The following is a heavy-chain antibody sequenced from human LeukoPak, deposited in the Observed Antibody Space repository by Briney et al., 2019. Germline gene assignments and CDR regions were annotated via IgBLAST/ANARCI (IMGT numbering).Heavy chain of an antibody. CDR2: ISSSSSYI. D-gene: IGHD2-8*01. CDR1: GFTFSSYS. CDR3: ARDHNSYDGGYYYYMDV. V-gene: IGHV3-21*01. J-gene: IGHJ6*03. Sequence: GGSLRLSCAASGFTFSSYSMNWVRQAPGKGLEWFSSISSSSSYIYYADSVKGRFTISRDNAKNSLYLQMNSPRAEDTAVYYCARDHNSYDGGYYYYMDVWGKGTTVTVSS.